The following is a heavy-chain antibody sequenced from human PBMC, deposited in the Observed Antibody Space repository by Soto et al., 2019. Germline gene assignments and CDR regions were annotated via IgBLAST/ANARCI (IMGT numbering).Heavy chain of an antibody. CDR1: GASISSGDYY. V-gene: IGHV4-30-4*01. J-gene: IGHJ4*02. CDR2: IYYSGST. CDR3: ARESWRHPSYFDY. Sequence: QVQLQESGPGLVKPSQTLSLTCTVSGASISSGDYYWSWIRQPPGKGLEWIGYIYYSGSTYYNPSLQSRVTISVDPSKNPFSLKLSSVTAAATAVYYCARESWRHPSYFDYWGQGTLVTVSS. D-gene: IGHD6-13*01.